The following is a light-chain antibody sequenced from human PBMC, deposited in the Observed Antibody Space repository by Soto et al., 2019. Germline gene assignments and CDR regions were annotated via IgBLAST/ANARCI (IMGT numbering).Light chain of an antibody. J-gene: IGKJ1*01. CDR2: GVC. V-gene: IGKV3-20*01. CDR3: QDFDSPQWT. CDR1: QRASRQY. Sequence: VLPQYPDTLSLSPGERATMSCRASQRASRQYLSWYQQRPGQPPSLLIYGVCMWADRIPDMFSGSGSGSEFTLTINRLEPEEFAVYYCQDFDSPQWTFGQGTKV.